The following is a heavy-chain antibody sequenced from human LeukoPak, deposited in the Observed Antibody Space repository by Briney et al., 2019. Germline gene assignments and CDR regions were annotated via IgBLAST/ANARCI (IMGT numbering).Heavy chain of an antibody. J-gene: IGHJ3*02. Sequence: GGSLRLSCGASGFTFSNYGMNWVRQAPGKGLEWVSSISHSSNYIYYADSVKGRFTISRDNAKNSLYLQINSLRAEDTAVYYCVRYRGDGFDIWGQGTLVTVSS. CDR2: ISHSSNYI. CDR3: VRYRGDGFDI. CDR1: GFTFSNYG. V-gene: IGHV3-21*01. D-gene: IGHD3-10*01.